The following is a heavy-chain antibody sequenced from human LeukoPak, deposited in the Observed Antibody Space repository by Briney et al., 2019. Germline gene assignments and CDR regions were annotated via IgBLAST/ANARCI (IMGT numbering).Heavy chain of an antibody. Sequence: GRSLRLSCAASGFTFSSYGMHWVRQAPGKGLGWVAVIWYDGSNKYYADSVKGRFTISRDNSKNTLYLQMNSLRAEDTAVYYCARDEVDTAMVTPLRYWGQGTLVTVSS. CDR2: IWYDGSNK. D-gene: IGHD5-18*01. J-gene: IGHJ4*02. CDR1: GFTFSSYG. V-gene: IGHV3-33*01. CDR3: ARDEVDTAMVTPLRY.